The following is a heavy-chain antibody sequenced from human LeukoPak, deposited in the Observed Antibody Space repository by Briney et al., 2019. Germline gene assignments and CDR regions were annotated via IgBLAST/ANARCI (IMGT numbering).Heavy chain of an antibody. J-gene: IGHJ4*02. CDR3: AKYYYDSYEGYYFDY. CDR2: INPNSGGT. D-gene: IGHD3-22*01. Sequence: ASVKASCTPSGNTFTGSYMYRVRQAPGQGLEGMGWINPNSGGTNYAQKFQGRGTMTRDTSISTAYMELSRLKSDATAFYYCAKYYYDSYEGYYFDYWGQGTLVTVSS. V-gene: IGHV1-2*02. CDR1: GNTFTGSY.